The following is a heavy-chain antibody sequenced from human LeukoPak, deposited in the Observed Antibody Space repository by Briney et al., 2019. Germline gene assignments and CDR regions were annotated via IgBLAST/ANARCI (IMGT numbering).Heavy chain of an antibody. D-gene: IGHD2/OR15-2a*01. CDR1: GLPFIDAR. CDR2: IKSRPSGGAK. Sequence: GGPLRLSCAASGLPFIDARMDWSRQAPGKGREWVGRIKSRPSGGAKDFAVPVQGRFTISRDDSKNTLYLHMNSLKTEDTAVYYCSTVYDSVANWGQGTLVTVSS. V-gene: IGHV3-15*01. J-gene: IGHJ4*02. CDR3: STVYDSVAN.